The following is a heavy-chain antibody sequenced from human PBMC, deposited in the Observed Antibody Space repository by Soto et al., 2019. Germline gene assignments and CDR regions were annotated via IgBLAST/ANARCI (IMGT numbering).Heavy chain of an antibody. CDR2: IYYSGST. CDR3: ARHGRDGSGSYVSDWFDP. CDR1: GGSISNYS. V-gene: IGHV4-59*08. D-gene: IGHD3-10*01. J-gene: IGHJ5*02. Sequence: PPETLSLPCIVSGGSISNYSWSGIGQPPGRGLEWTEEIYYSGSTTYTPALESRVTILIRTSKPQSSLKLSSVTAADSAVYYCARHGRDGSGSYVSDWFDPWGQGTLVTVSS.